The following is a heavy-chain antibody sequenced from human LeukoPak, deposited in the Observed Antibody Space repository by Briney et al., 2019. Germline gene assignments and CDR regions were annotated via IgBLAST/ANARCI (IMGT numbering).Heavy chain of an antibody. V-gene: IGHV4-59*01. CDR3: ARRPYYDSSGYYSVREYYFDY. CDR2: IYYSGST. D-gene: IGHD3-22*01. J-gene: IGHJ4*02. CDR1: DGSISGYY. Sequence: SGALSLTCTVSDGSISGYYWSWIRQPPGKGLEWIGYIYYSGSTNYNPSLKSRVTISIDTSKNQFSLKLRSVTAADTAVYYCARRPYYDSSGYYSVREYYFDYWGQGTLVTVSS.